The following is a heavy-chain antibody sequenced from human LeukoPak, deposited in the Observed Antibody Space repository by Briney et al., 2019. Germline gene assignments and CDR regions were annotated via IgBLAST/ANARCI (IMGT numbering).Heavy chain of an antibody. CDR2: IYPGDSDT. CDR1: GYSFTSYW. Sequence: RGESLKISCKGSGYSFTSYWIGWVRQMPGKGLEWMGIIYPGDSDTRYSPSFQGQVTISADKSISTAYLQWSSLKASDTAMYYCARKSITMVRGVYAFDIWGQGTMVTVSS. CDR3: ARKSITMVRGVYAFDI. V-gene: IGHV5-51*01. D-gene: IGHD3-10*01. J-gene: IGHJ3*02.